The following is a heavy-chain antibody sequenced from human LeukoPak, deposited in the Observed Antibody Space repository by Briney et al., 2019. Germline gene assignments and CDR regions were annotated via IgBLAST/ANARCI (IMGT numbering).Heavy chain of an antibody. D-gene: IGHD3-10*01. Sequence: GGSLRLSCAASRFTFDDYAMHWVRQARGKGLEWVSGISWNSGSIGYADSVKGRFTISRDNAKNSLYLQMNSLRAEDTALYYCAKDLTMAPSAGYFDYWGQGALVTVSS. CDR3: AKDLTMAPSAGYFDY. V-gene: IGHV3-9*01. CDR1: RFTFDDYA. J-gene: IGHJ4*02. CDR2: ISWNSGSI.